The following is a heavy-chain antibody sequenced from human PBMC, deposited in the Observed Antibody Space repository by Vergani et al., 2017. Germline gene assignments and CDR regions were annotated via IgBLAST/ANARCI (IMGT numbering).Heavy chain of an antibody. CDR3: AKPNKGATGGVGAFDI. D-gene: IGHD1-26*01. V-gene: IGHV3-23*04. CDR2: ISGSGGST. CDR1: GFTFSSYA. J-gene: IGHJ3*02. Sequence: EVQLVESGGGLVKPGGSLRLSCAASGFTFSSYAMSWVRQAPGKGLEWVSAISGSGGSTYYADSVKGRFTISRDNSKNTLYLQMNSLRAEDTAVYYCAKPNKGATGGVGAFDIWGQGTMVTVSS.